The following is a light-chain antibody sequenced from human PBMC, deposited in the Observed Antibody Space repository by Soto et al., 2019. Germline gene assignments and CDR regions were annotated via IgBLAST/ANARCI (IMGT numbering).Light chain of an antibody. CDR2: EVS. CDR1: SSDVGGYNY. Sequence: QSVLTQPASVSGSPGQSITISCTGSSSDVGGYNYVSWYQQHPDKAPKLMIYEVSNRPSGISNRFSGSKSGNTASLTLSGLQAEDEADYYCSSYTRSSTLVFGGGTKVTVL. CDR3: SSYTRSSTLV. J-gene: IGLJ2*01. V-gene: IGLV2-14*01.